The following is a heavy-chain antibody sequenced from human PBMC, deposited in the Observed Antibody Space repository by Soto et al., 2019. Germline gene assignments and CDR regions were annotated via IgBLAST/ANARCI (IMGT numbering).Heavy chain of an antibody. Sequence: CKASGYTFTGYYMHWVRQAPGQGLEWMGWISAYNGNTNYAQKLQGRVTMTTDTSTSTAYMELRSLRSDDTAVYYCAREVTSSGWFGDYWGQGTLVTVSS. D-gene: IGHD6-19*01. CDR2: ISAYNGNT. V-gene: IGHV1-18*04. J-gene: IGHJ4*02. CDR3: AREVTSSGWFGDY. CDR1: GYTFTGYY.